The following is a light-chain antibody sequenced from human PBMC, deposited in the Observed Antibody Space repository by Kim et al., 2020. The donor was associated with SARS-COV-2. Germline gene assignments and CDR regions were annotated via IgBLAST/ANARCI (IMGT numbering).Light chain of an antibody. Sequence: QSALTQPASVSGSPGQSITISCTGSGNDIGTFDYVSWYHQHPGKAPKLIIYNVNNRPSGVSDRFSGSKSGNTASLTISGLQAEDEGTYYCCSYAGDSTRVFGGGTMLTVL. CDR1: GNDIGTFDY. CDR2: NVN. CDR3: CSYAGDSTRV. V-gene: IGLV2-14*01. J-gene: IGLJ3*02.